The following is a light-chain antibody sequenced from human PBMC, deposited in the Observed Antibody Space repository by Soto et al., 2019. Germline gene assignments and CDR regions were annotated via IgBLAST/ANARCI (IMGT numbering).Light chain of an antibody. CDR2: WAS. CDR3: HQDHTTPFT. J-gene: IGKJ3*01. CDR1: QSILYSPNNNNY. Sequence: DIVMTQSPDSLAVSLGERATINCKSSQSILYSPNNNNYLAWYQQNAGQPPKLLIYWASSRESGVPDRFSGSGSGTDFTLTISTLQAEDGAVYDCHQDHTTPFTFGPGTKVDIK. V-gene: IGKV4-1*01.